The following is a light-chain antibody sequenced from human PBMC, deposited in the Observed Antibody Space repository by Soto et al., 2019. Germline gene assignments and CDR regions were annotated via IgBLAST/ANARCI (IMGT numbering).Light chain of an antibody. CDR1: QSVTSSF. CDR2: GAS. J-gene: IGKJ5*01. Sequence: EVVLTQSPGSLSLSPGERATLSCRASQSVTSSFLAWYQQKPGQAPRLVIYGASIRPAGIPDRFSGSGSGTDFTLTINRLEPEDFEVYYCQQYAKLQINFGIGTRLKI. CDR3: QQYAKLQIN. V-gene: IGKV3-20*01.